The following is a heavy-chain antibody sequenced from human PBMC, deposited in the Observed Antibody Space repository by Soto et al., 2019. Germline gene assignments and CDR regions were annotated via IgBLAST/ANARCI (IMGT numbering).Heavy chain of an antibody. V-gene: IGHV3-23*01. Sequence: PGGSLGLSCAASGFTFSSYAMSGVRQAPGKGLEWVSAISGSGGSTYYADSVKGRFTISRDNSKNTLYLQMNSLRAEDTAVYYCAKELSFSSGWTEFDYWGQGTLVTVSS. D-gene: IGHD6-19*01. CDR1: GFTFSSYA. CDR2: ISGSGGST. J-gene: IGHJ4*02. CDR3: AKELSFSSGWTEFDY.